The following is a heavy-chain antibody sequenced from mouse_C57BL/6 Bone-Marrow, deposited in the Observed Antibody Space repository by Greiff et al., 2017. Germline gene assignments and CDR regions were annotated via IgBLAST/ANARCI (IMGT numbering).Heavy chain of an antibody. Sequence: EVQLLQSGTVLVRPGASVTMSCKTSGYTFTSYWMHWVQQRPGQGLEWIGAIYPGNSDTSYNQKIKGQAKLTAVTSTSTAYMELSSQTNEDSAVYYCTTLSFAYWGQGTLVTVSA. CDR2: IYPGNSDT. V-gene: IGHV1-5*01. J-gene: IGHJ3*01. CDR3: TTLSFAY. D-gene: IGHD6-5*01. CDR1: GYTFTSYW.